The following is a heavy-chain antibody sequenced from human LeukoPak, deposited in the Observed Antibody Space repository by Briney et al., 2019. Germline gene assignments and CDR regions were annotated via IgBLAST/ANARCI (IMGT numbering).Heavy chain of an antibody. CDR2: ISSSGSTI. CDR3: ASLARLGVYNHGEENWFDP. CDR1: GFTFSSYE. J-gene: IGHJ5*02. D-gene: IGHD3-16*01. V-gene: IGHV3-48*03. Sequence: PGGSLRLSCAASGFTFSSYEMNWVRQAPGKGLEWVSYISSSGSTIYYADSVKGRFTISRDNAKNSLYLQMNSLRAEDTAVYYCASLARLGVYNHGEENWFDPWGQGTLVTVSP.